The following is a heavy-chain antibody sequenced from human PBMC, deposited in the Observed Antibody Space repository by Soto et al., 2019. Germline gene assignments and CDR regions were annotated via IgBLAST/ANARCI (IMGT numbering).Heavy chain of an antibody. D-gene: IGHD2-15*01. V-gene: IGHV4-39*01. CDR2: IYYSGST. Sequence: SETLSLTCTVSGGSISSSSYYWGWIRQPPGKGLEWIGSIYYSGSTYYNPSLKSRVTISVDTSKNQFSLKLSSVTAADTAVYYCAAGEIGYCSGGSCYWFDPWGQGTLVTVSS. CDR3: AAGEIGYCSGGSCYWFDP. J-gene: IGHJ5*02. CDR1: GGSISSSSYY.